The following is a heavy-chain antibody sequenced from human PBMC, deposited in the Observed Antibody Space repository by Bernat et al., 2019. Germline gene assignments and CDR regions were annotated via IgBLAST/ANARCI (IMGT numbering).Heavy chain of an antibody. CDR1: GGSISSSSYY. Sequence: QLQLQESGPGLVKPSETLSLTCTVSGGSISSSSYYSAWILQPPGKGLEWIGSIYYSGSTYYNPLLKSRVTLSVDTSKNQLSMKMRSVTAAETYVYYCASLGYCSSTSSYAGNMHDAFDIWGQGTMITVSS. CDR3: ASLGYCSSTSSYAGNMHDAFDI. D-gene: IGHD2-2*01. V-gene: IGHV4-39*01. J-gene: IGHJ3*02. CDR2: IYYSGST.